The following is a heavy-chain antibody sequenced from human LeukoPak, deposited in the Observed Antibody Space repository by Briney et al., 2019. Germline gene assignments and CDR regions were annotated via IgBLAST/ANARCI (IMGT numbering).Heavy chain of an antibody. V-gene: IGHV3-30*18. CDR3: ANAYSSSWYSTDV. J-gene: IGHJ6*03. CDR2: ISYDGNNK. D-gene: IGHD6-13*01. CDR1: GFTFSRND. Sequence: GGSLRLFCAASGFTFSRNDMHWVRQAPGKGLEGVAVISYDGNNKDYADSVKGRLTISRDNSKNTLYLQIHSLRAEDTAVYYCANAYSSSWYSTDVWGKGTTVTVSS.